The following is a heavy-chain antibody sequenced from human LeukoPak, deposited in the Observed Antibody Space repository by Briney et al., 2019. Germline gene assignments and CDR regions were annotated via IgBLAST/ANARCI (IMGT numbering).Heavy chain of an antibody. D-gene: IGHD2-2*01. V-gene: IGHV3-23*01. J-gene: IGHJ4*02. CDR3: AKDRGDTSSPPFDY. CDR1: GFTFTSYA. CDR2: ISGSGGST. Sequence: GGSLRLSCAASGFTFTSYAMSWVRQAPGKGPEWVSAISGSGGSTYYTDSVKGRFTISRDNSKNTLYLQMNSLRAEDTALYYCAKDRGDTSSPPFDYWGQGTLVTISS.